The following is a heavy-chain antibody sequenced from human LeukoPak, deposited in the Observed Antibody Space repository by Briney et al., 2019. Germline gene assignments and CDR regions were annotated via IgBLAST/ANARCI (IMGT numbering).Heavy chain of an antibody. D-gene: IGHD4-11*01. V-gene: IGHV4-59*01. Sequence: PSETLSLTCTVSGGSISSYYWSWIRQPPGKGLEWIGYIYYSGSTNYNPSLKSRGTISVDTSKNQFSLKLSSVTAADTAVYYCARLTTVTTGVDYWGQGTLVTVSS. J-gene: IGHJ4*02. CDR3: ARLTTVTTGVDY. CDR1: GGSISSYY. CDR2: IYYSGST.